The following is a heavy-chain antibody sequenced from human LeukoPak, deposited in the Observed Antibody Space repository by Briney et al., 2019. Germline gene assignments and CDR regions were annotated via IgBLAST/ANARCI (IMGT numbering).Heavy chain of an antibody. D-gene: IGHD6-19*01. CDR3: AKARTPYNSGFDY. J-gene: IGHJ4*02. Sequence: GGSLRLSCAASGFTFTDYAMGWVRQAPGQGLEWASTISASGSTTYYADPVRGRFTISRDNSKNTLSLQMSSLRAEDTAVYYCAKARTPYNSGFDYWGPGTLVAVSS. CDR2: ISASGSTT. CDR1: GFTFTDYA. V-gene: IGHV3-23*01.